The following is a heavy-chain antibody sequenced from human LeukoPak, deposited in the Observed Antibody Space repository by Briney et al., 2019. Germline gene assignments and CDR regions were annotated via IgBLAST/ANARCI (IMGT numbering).Heavy chain of an antibody. J-gene: IGHJ3*02. D-gene: IGHD3-16*01. CDR3: ARDLVSGAYTFDI. V-gene: IGHV3-48*03. Sequence: GGSLRLSCVASGSTFSTFITYDFNWVRQAPGKGLEWVSYMSSSGATIYYADSVKGRFTVSRDNAKNSLYLQMNSLRAEDTAIYYCARDLVSGAYTFDIWGQGTMVTVSS. CDR1: GSTFSTFI. CDR2: MSSSGATI.